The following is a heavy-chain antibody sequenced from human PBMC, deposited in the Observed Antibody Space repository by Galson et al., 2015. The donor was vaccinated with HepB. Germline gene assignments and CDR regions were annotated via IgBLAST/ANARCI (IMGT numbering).Heavy chain of an antibody. CDR2: ISSSSSYI. Sequence: SLRLSCAASGFTFSSYSMNWVRQAPGKGLEWVSSISSSSSYIYYADSVKGRFTISRDNAKNSLYLQMNSLRAEDTAVYYCARTRRLWFGELPDEGGAFDIWGQGTMVTVSS. CDR1: GFTFSSYS. J-gene: IGHJ3*02. CDR3: ARTRRLWFGELPDEGGAFDI. V-gene: IGHV3-21*01. D-gene: IGHD3-10*01.